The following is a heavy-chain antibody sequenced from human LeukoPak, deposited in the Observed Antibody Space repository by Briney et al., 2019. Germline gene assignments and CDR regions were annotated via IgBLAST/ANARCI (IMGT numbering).Heavy chain of an antibody. Sequence: EASVKVSCKASGGTFSSYAISWVRQAPGQGLEWMGRIIPILGIANYTQKFQGRVTITADKSTSTAYMELSSLRSEDTAVYYCARSRAWLYYDILTGSPTGYDWFDPWGQGTLVTVSS. CDR3: ARSRAWLYYDILTGSPTGYDWFDP. CDR2: IIPILGIA. V-gene: IGHV1-69*04. CDR1: GGTFSSYA. D-gene: IGHD3-9*01. J-gene: IGHJ5*02.